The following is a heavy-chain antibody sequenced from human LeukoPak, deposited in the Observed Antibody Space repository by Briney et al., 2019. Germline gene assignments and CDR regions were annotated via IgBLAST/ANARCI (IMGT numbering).Heavy chain of an antibody. CDR3: ARATEYYYYYMDV. CDR1: GGSISSHY. CDR2: IYYSGST. V-gene: IGHV4-59*11. Sequence: SETLSLTCTVSGGSISSHYWSWIRQPPGKGLEWIGYIYYSGSTNYNPSLKSRVTISVDTSKNQFSLKLSSVTAADTAVYYCARATEYYYYYMDVWGKGTTVTVSS. D-gene: IGHD4-11*01. J-gene: IGHJ6*03.